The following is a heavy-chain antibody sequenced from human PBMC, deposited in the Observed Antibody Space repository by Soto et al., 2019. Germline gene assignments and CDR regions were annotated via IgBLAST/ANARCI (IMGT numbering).Heavy chain of an antibody. J-gene: IGHJ4*02. CDR2: ISYDGSKK. V-gene: IGHV3-30*18. CDR1: GFSFNNYA. D-gene: IGHD2-21*02. CDR3: AKSAHPAVVTLYYFDS. Sequence: QVQLVESGGGVVQPGRSLRLSCAASGFSFNNYAMHWVRQAPGKGLEWGTLISYDGSKKYFADSVKGQFTVSRDNSKNTLFLEMNSLKSEDTAVYYCAKSAHPAVVTLYYFDSWGQGTLVTVSS.